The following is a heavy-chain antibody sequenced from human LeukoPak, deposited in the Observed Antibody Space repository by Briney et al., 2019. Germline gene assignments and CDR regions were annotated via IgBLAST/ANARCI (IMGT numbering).Heavy chain of an antibody. D-gene: IGHD1-26*01. CDR3: ARLPSGSYSPGYFDY. CDR1: GFTFSSYA. Sequence: GGSLRLSCAASGFTFSSYAMHWVRQAPGKGLEWVAVKSYDGSNKYYADSVKGRFTISRDNSKNTLYLQMNSLRAEDTAVYYCARLPSGSYSPGYFDYWGQGTLVTVSS. CDR2: KSYDGSNK. J-gene: IGHJ4*02. V-gene: IGHV3-30-3*01.